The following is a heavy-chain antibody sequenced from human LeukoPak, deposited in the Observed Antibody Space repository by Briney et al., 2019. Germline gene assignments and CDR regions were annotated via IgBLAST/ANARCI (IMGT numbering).Heavy chain of an antibody. V-gene: IGHV3-23*01. Sequence: GGSLRLSCAASGFTFSYYAMGWVRQAPGKGLEWVSGISGSNNAYYTDSVKGRFTISRDNSKNTLYLQMNTLRAEDMAVYYCAKGVRYLDWWILDYWGQGTLVPVSS. J-gene: IGHJ4*02. D-gene: IGHD3-9*01. CDR2: ISGSNNA. CDR3: AKGVRYLDWWILDY. CDR1: GFTFSYYA.